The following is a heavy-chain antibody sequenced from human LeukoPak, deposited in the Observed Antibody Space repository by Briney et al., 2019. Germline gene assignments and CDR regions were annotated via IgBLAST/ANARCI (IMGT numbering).Heavy chain of an antibody. J-gene: IGHJ4*02. CDR1: GFTFSSYA. D-gene: IGHD4-17*01. V-gene: IGHV3-23*01. Sequence: PGGSLRLSCAASGFTFSSYAMSWVRQAPGKGLEWVSAISGSGGSTYYADSVKGRFTISRDNSKNTLYLQMNSLRAEDTAVYYCAKDLVYGSYGTRYDYWGQGTLVTVSS. CDR3: AKDLVYGSYGTRYDY. CDR2: ISGSGGST.